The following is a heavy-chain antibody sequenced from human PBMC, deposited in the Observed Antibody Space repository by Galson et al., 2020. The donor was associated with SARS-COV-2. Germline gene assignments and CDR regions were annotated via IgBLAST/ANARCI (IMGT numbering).Heavy chain of an antibody. Sequence: SETLSLTCAVSGGSISSSNWWSWVRQPPGKGLEWIGEIYHSGSTNYNPSLKSRVTISVDKSKNQFSLKLSSVTAADTAVYYCARGQGDLRYFDWLFPNWFDPWGHGTLVTVSS. J-gene: IGHJ5*02. V-gene: IGHV4-4*02. D-gene: IGHD3-9*01. CDR3: ARGQGDLRYFDWLFPNWFDP. CDR1: GGSISSSNW. CDR2: IYHSGST.